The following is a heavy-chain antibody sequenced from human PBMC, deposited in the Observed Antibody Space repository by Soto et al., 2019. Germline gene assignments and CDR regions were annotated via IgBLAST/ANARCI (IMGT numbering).Heavy chain of an antibody. CDR2: ISGSGDST. CDR1: GFTFSTYA. Sequence: AGGSLRLSCAASGFTFSTYAMSWVRQAPGKGLEWVSAISGSGDSTYSADSVRGRFTISRDNSINTLYLQMNNLGNEDTAVYYCAHPRGYGVFDAYDIWGQGTMVTVSS. D-gene: IGHD4-17*01. V-gene: IGHV3-23*01. CDR3: AHPRGYGVFDAYDI. J-gene: IGHJ3*02.